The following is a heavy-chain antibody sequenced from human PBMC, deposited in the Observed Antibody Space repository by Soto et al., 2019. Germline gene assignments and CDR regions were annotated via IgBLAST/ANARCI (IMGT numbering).Heavy chain of an antibody. CDR2: ISYDGSNK. CDR1: GFTFSSYA. CDR3: AGDYGDYSSQPQDYFDY. Sequence: RLSCAASGFTFSSYAMHWVRQAPGKGLEWVAVISYDGSNKYYADSVKGRFTISRDNSKNTLYLQMNSLRAEDTAVYDCAGDYGDYSSQPQDYFDYWGQGTLVTVSA. J-gene: IGHJ4*02. D-gene: IGHD4-17*01. V-gene: IGHV3-30-3*01.